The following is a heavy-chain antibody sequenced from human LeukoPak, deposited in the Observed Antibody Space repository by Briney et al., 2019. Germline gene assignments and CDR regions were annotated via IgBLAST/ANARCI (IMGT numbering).Heavy chain of an antibody. Sequence: GGPLGLPCAPLGSTFRSYAMSWVRQPPGKGWEWVGRIKSKANSYATAYAASVKGRFTISRDDSKNTAYLQMNSLKTEDTAVYYCTSREMTTVTHGKDFDYWGQGTLVTVSS. J-gene: IGHJ4*02. V-gene: IGHV3-73*01. CDR1: GSTFRSYA. D-gene: IGHD4-11*01. CDR3: TSREMTTVTHGKDFDY. CDR2: IKSKANSYAT.